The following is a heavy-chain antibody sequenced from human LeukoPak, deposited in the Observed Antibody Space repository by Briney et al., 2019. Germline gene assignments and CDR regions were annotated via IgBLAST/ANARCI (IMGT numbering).Heavy chain of an antibody. CDR3: AKAPVTTCSGAYCYPFDY. V-gene: IGHV3-74*01. J-gene: IGHJ4*02. D-gene: IGHD2-21*01. CDR2: INSDGSSR. Sequence: GGSLRLSCAAFGFTFSSYRMHWVRQAPGKGLVWVSRINSDGSSRHYADSVKGRFTISRDNAKNTLYLQMNRLRAEDAAVYYCAKAPVTTCSGAYCYPFDYWGQGTLVTVSS. CDR1: GFTFSSYR.